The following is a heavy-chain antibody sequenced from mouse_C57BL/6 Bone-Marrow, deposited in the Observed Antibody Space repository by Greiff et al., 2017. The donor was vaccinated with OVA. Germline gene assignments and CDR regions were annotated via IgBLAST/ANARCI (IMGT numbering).Heavy chain of an antibody. Sequence: VQLKESGAELVRPGASVKLSCTASGFNIKDDYMHWVKQRPEQGLEWIGWIDPENGDTEYASKFQGKATITADTSSNTAYLPLSSLTSEDTAVYYCTTGGPAWFAYWGQGTLVTVSA. CDR1: GFNIKDDY. CDR3: TTGGPAWFAY. V-gene: IGHV14-4*01. CDR2: IDPENGDT. J-gene: IGHJ3*01.